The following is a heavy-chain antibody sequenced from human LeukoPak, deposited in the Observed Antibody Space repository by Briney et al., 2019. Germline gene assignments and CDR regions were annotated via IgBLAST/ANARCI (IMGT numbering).Heavy chain of an antibody. Sequence: PGGSLRLSCAASGLTFSSHWMHWVRQAPGKGLVWVSRITNDGSSTTYADSVKGRFTISRDNAKNMLYLQVNSLRAKDTAVYYCVRDRRYTYGTYLDYWGQGTLVTVSS. J-gene: IGHJ4*02. CDR2: ITNDGSST. CDR1: GLTFSSHW. D-gene: IGHD5-18*01. V-gene: IGHV3-74*01. CDR3: VRDRRYTYGTYLDY.